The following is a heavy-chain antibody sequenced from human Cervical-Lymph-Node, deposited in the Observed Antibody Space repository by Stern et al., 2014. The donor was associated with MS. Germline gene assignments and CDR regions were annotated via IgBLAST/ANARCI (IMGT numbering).Heavy chain of an antibody. J-gene: IGHJ4*02. CDR3: ARMAYDSSGYLDAFDY. V-gene: IGHV3-74*01. Sequence: EVQLVESGGGFVQPGGSLRLSCAASGFNFSSYWMHWVRQAPGKGLVWVSRINGDGGSTRYADSVKGRFTISRDNAKNTLYLQMNSLRAEDTAVYFCARMAYDSSGYLDAFDYWGQGILVTVSS. CDR2: INGDGGST. D-gene: IGHD3-22*01. CDR1: GFNFSSYW.